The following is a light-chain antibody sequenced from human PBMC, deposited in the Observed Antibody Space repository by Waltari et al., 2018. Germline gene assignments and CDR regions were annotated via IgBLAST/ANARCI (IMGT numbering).Light chain of an antibody. V-gene: IGLV4-69*01. J-gene: IGLJ3*02. CDR3: QTWGTGIWV. CDR2: LNSDGSH. Sequence: QLVLTQSPSASASLGASVQLTCTLSRGHSSYAIACHQQQPEKGPRYLMKLNSDGSHSKGDGIPDRFSGSSSGAERYLTISSLQSEDEADYYCQTWGTGIWVFGGGTKLTVL. CDR1: RGHSSYA.